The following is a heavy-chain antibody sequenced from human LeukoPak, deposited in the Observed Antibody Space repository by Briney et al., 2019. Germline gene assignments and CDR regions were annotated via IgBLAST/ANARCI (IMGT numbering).Heavy chain of an antibody. J-gene: IGHJ4*02. D-gene: IGHD6-13*01. CDR3: ATTAAGPYFDY. V-gene: IGHV3-21*01. Sequence: RTGGSLRLSCAASGFTFSSYSMNWVRQAPGKGLEWVSSISSSSSYIYYADSVKGRFTISRDNAKNSLYLQMNSLRAEDTAVHYCATTAAGPYFDYWGQGTLVTVSS. CDR1: GFTFSSYS. CDR2: ISSSSSYI.